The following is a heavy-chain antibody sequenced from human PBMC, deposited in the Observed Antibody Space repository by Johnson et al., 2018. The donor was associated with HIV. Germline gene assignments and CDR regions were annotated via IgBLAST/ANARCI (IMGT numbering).Heavy chain of an antibody. D-gene: IGHD1-26*01. CDR1: GFSFSSYA. J-gene: IGHJ3*02. CDR2: IYSGGST. V-gene: IGHV3-NL1*01. Sequence: QVQLVESGGGVVQAGRSLRLSCAASGFSFSSYALHWVRQAPGKGLEWVAVIYSGGSTYYADSVKGRFTISRDNSKNTLYLQMNSLRAEDTAVYYCAKGVVGATGGAFDIWGQGTMVTVSS. CDR3: AKGVVGATGGAFDI.